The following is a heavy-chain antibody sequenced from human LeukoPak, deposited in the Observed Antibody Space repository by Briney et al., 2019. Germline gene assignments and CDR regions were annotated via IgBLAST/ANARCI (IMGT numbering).Heavy chain of an antibody. CDR2: IYPGDSDT. V-gene: IGHV5-51*01. J-gene: IGHJ5*02. CDR3: ARQGGYCGSTSCLDWFGP. Sequence: GESLKISCKGSGYSFTSYWIGWVRQMPGKGLEWMGIIYPGDSDTRYSPSFQGQVTISADKSISTAYLQWSSLKASDTAMYYCARQGGYCGSTSCLDWFGPWGQGTLVTVSS. D-gene: IGHD2-2*01. CDR1: GYSFTSYW.